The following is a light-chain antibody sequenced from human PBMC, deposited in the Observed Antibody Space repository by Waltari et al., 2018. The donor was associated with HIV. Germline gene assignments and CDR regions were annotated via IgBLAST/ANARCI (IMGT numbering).Light chain of an antibody. Sequence: QSALTQPASVSGSPGQSTTISCTGSSHDVGCYNYVCWYQQHPGNAPRLLIYDVSTRPSGVSDRFSGSKFGDTASLTISGLQPEDEADYYCESYTSTSVWVFGGGTRLTVL. CDR2: DVS. J-gene: IGLJ3*02. V-gene: IGLV2-14*03. CDR1: SHDVGCYNY. CDR3: ESYTSTSVWV.